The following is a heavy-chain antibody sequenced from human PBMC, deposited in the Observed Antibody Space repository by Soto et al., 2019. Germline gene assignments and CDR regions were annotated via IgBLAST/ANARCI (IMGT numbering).Heavy chain of an antibody. CDR3: ARDPIGGGAPYYCDY. Sequence: QVQLVQSGAEVKKPGASVRVSCKASGYTFTDYYMLWVRQAPGQGLEWLGWINPYTGGTNYAHKFQDRVTMTRDTSISTAYLDLSRLTSDDTAVYYCARDPIGGGAPYYCDYWGQGTLVTASS. V-gene: IGHV1-2*02. D-gene: IGHD3-16*01. J-gene: IGHJ4*02. CDR1: GYTFTDYY. CDR2: INPYTGGT.